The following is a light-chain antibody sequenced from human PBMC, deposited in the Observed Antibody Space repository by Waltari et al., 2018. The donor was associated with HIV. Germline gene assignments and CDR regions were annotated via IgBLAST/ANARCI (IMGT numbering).Light chain of an antibody. CDR1: RTVLYSSDNQNY. V-gene: IGKV4-1*01. Sequence: DIVMTQSPESLAVSLGERATINCTSSRTVLYSSDNQNYLAWYLQRPGQSPRVLLFWASTRAFGVPNRFSGSGSGTDFRLTLSSLQADDVGIYYCQQYYTVPPTFGGGTKVEI. J-gene: IGKJ4*01. CDR2: WAS. CDR3: QQYYTVPPT.